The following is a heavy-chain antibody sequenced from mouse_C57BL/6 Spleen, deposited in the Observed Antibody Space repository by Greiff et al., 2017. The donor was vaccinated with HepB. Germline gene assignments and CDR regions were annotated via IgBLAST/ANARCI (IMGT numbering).Heavy chain of an antibody. V-gene: IGHV1-59*01. Sequence: QVQLQQPGAELVRPGTSVKLSCKASGYTFTSYWMHWVKQRPGQGLEWIGVIDPSDSYTNYNQKFKGKATLTVDTSSSTAYMQLSSLTSEDSAVYYCARPYYDYEDYAMDYWGQGTSVTVSS. J-gene: IGHJ4*01. CDR3: ARPYYDYEDYAMDY. CDR1: GYTFTSYW. D-gene: IGHD2-4*01. CDR2: IDPSDSYT.